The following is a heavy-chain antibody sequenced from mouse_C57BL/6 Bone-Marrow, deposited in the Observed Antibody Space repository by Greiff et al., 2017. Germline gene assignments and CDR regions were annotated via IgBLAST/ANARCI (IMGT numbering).Heavy chain of an antibody. J-gene: IGHJ4*01. D-gene: IGHD1-1*01. CDR3: ARGEASYYYGSKGMDY. V-gene: IGHV1-81*01. Sequence: QVQLQQSGAELARPGASVKLSCKASGYTFTSYGISWVKQRTGQGLEWIGEIYPRSGNTYYNEKVKGKATLTADKSSSTAYMELRSRTSEDSAVYFCARGEASYYYGSKGMDYWGQGTSVTVSS. CDR2: IYPRSGNT. CDR1: GYTFTSYG.